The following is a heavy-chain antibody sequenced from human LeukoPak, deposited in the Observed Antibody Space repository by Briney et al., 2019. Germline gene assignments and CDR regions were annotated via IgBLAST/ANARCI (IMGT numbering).Heavy chain of an antibody. D-gene: IGHD4-23*01. CDR3: ARVDEGYGDYSPIWY. CDR2: INPSGGST. J-gene: IGHJ4*02. V-gene: IGHV1-46*01. Sequence: GASVKVSCKASGYTFTSYYMHWVRQAPGQGLEWMGIINPSGGSTSYAQKFKGRVTMTRDTSTSTVYMELSSLRSEDTAVYYCARVDEGYGDYSPIWYWGQGTLVTVSS. CDR1: GYTFTSYY.